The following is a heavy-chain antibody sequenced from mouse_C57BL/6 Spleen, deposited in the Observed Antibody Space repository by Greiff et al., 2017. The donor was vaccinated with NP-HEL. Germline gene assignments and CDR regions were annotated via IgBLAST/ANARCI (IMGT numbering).Heavy chain of an antibody. CDR3: AKNSRDDGYYGYAMDY. J-gene: IGHJ4*01. Sequence: QVQLQQSGPGLVQPSQSLSITCTVSGFSLTSYGVHWVRQSPGKGLEWLGVIWRGGSTDYNAAFMSRLSITKDNSKSQVFFKMNSLQADDTAIYYCAKNSRDDGYYGYAMDYWGQGTSVTVSS. D-gene: IGHD2-3*01. CDR1: GFSLTSYG. V-gene: IGHV2-5*01. CDR2: IWRGGST.